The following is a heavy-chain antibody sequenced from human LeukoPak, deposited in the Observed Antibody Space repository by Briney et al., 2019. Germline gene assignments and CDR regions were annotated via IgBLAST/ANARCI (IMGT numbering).Heavy chain of an antibody. Sequence: ASVNVSCKASGYTFNIYYIHWMRQAPGQGLEWMGWINPNSGATNYAQKFQGRVTNTRNTSISTAFKESSIIASDDTAVYCYVRDPSEVGALWGQGSLVTVSS. CDR1: GYTFNIYY. J-gene: IGHJ4*02. V-gene: IGHV1-2*02. D-gene: IGHD1-26*01. CDR3: VRDPSEVGAL. CDR2: INPNSGAT.